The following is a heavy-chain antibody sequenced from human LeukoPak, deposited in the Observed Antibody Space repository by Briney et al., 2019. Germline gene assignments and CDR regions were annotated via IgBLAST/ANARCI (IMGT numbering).Heavy chain of an antibody. CDR3: AKDISSSTIETFDP. D-gene: IGHD2-2*01. J-gene: IGHJ5*02. CDR2: ISWNSGSI. Sequence: PGRSLRLSCAASGFTFDDYAMHWVRHAPGKGLEWVSGISWNSGSIGYADSVKGRFTFSRGNAKNSLYLQMNSLRAEDTALYYCAKDISSSTIETFDPWGQGTLVTVSS. CDR1: GFTFDDYA. V-gene: IGHV3-9*01.